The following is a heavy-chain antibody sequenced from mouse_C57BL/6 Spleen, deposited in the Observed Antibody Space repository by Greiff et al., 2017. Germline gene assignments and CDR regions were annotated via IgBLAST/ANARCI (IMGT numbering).Heavy chain of an antibody. V-gene: IGHV1-64*01. CDR3: ARSPIYDGYYAIAY. D-gene: IGHD2-3*01. J-gene: IGHJ3*01. Sequence: VQLQQPGAELVKPGASVKLSCKASGYTFTSYWMHWVKQRPGQGLEWIGMIHPNSGSTNYNEKFKSKATLTVGKSSSTAYMQLSSLTSEDSAVYYCARSPIYDGYYAIAYWGQGTLVTVSA. CDR1: GYTFTSYW. CDR2: IHPNSGST.